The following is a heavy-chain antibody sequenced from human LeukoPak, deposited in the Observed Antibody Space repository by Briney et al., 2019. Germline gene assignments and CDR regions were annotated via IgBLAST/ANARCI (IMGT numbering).Heavy chain of an antibody. CDR2: INHSGTS. CDR3: ARGRLAAAGTSYYFDY. D-gene: IGHD6-13*01. CDR1: GGSFSDYY. Sequence: PSETLSLTCAVYGGSFSDYYWSWVRQSPGKGLEWIGEINHSGTSNYNPSLKSRLTISVDTPKNQFSLSLSSLTAADTAVYYCARGRLAAAGTSYYFDYWGQGTLVTVSS. V-gene: IGHV4-34*01. J-gene: IGHJ4*02.